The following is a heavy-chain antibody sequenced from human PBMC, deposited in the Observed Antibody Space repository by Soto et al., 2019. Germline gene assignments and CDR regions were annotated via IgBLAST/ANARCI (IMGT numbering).Heavy chain of an antibody. CDR2: MNHINGAT. Sequence: ASVKVSCKASGYDFTAYDINWVRQASGQGLEWIGWMNHINGATCSARRFQGRVSMTRNTATATAYLELTSLRSYDSAVYFCGRGPSPRAPAGGTPYYYAMDVWGQGTTVTVSS. D-gene: IGHD2-2*01. CDR1: GYDFTAYD. J-gene: IGHJ6*02. CDR3: GRGPSPRAPAGGTPYYYAMDV. V-gene: IGHV1-8*02.